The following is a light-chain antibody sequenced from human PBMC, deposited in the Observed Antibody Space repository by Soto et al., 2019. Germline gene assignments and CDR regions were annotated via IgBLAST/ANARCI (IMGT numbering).Light chain of an antibody. CDR1: QSVSGSD. CDR2: GAS. V-gene: IGKV3-20*01. CDR3: HQYDNSPLT. J-gene: IGKJ4*01. Sequence: EFVLTQSPGTLSLSPGERATLPCRASQSVSGSDLAWYQQKPGQAPRLLISGASSRATGIPDRFSGSGSGTDFTLTISRLEPEDFAVYYCHQYDNSPLTFGGGTKVDIK.